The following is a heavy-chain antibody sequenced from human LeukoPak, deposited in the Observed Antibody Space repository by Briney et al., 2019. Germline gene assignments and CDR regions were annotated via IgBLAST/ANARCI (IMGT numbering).Heavy chain of an antibody. D-gene: IGHD3-10*01. J-gene: IGHJ4*02. CDR3: VRYVVSGSGIYYFDY. CDR2: INYSGST. V-gene: IGHV4-39*01. Sequence: PSETLSLTCTVSGGSISSSSHFWSWLRQPPGKGLEWIASINYSGSTYYNPSLKSRVTISVDTSKNQFSLKLSSVTAADTAVSYCVRYVVSGSGIYYFDYWGQGTLVTVSS. CDR1: GGSISSSSHF.